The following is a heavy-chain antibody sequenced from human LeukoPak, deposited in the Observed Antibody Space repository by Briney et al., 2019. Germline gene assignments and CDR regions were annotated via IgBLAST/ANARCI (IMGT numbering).Heavy chain of an antibody. D-gene: IGHD3-10*01. CDR2: INAGNGNT. CDR1: GYTFTSYA. Sequence: GASVKVSCKASGYTFTSYAMHWVRRAPGQRLEWMGWINAGNGNTKYSQKFQGRVTITRDTSASTAYMELSSLRSEDTAVYYCEVRRAEYGSGSYYADGDAFDIWGQGTMVTVSS. V-gene: IGHV1-3*01. CDR3: EVRRAEYGSGSYYADGDAFDI. J-gene: IGHJ3*02.